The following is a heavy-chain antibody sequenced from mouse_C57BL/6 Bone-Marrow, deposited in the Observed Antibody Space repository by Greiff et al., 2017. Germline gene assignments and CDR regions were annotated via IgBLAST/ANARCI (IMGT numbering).Heavy chain of an antibody. V-gene: IGHV2-2*01. CDR1: GFSLTSYG. Sequence: QVQLQQSGPGLVQPSQSLSITCTVSGFSLTSYGVHWVRQSPGKGLEWLGVIWSGGSTDYNAAFISRLSISKDNSKSQVVFKMNSLQADDTAIYYCARRGLRDAMDYWGQGTSVTVSS. J-gene: IGHJ4*01. D-gene: IGHD1-1*01. CDR2: IWSGGST. CDR3: ARRGLRDAMDY.